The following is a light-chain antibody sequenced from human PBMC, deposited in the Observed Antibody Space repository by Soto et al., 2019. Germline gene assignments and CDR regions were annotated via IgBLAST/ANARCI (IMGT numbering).Light chain of an antibody. Sequence: EIVLTQSPGTLSLSPGERATLSCRASQSVSSSYLAWYQQKPGQAPRLLIYGASSRATGIPHRFSGSGSGTDFTLTISRLEPEELAVNYCQQYGSSPLSFGGGTKVEIK. CDR1: QSVSSSY. CDR2: GAS. J-gene: IGKJ4*01. V-gene: IGKV3-20*01. CDR3: QQYGSSPLS.